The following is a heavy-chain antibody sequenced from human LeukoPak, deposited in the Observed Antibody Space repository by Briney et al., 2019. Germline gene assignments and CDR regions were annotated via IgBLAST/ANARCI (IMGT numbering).Heavy chain of an antibody. CDR2: ISYDGSNK. V-gene: IGHV3-30*04. CDR1: GFTFSSYA. CDR3: ARGSPPDN. J-gene: IGHJ4*02. Sequence: GGSLRLSCAASGFTFSSYAMHWVRQAPGKGLEWVAVISYDGSNKYYADSVKGRFTISRDNSKNTLYLQMNSLRADDTAVYYCARGSPPDNWGQGTLVTVSS. D-gene: IGHD1-14*01.